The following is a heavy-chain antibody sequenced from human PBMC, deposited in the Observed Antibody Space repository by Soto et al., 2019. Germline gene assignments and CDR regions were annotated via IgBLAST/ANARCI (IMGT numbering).Heavy chain of an antibody. J-gene: IGHJ4*02. D-gene: IGHD6-13*01. Sequence: GGSLRLSCAASGFTFDNYGIHWVRQAPGKGLEWVTIISYDGSSTYYADSVKGRFTISRDNAKNTVYLQMNSLRAEDTALYFCAKSRTTSWYQHFDSWGRGTLVTVSS. CDR1: GFTFDNYG. CDR3: AKSRTTSWYQHFDS. V-gene: IGHV3-30*18. CDR2: ISYDGSST.